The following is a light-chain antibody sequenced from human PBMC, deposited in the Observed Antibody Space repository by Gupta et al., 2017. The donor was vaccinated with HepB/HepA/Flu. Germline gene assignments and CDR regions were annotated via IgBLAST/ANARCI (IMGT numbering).Light chain of an antibody. CDR3: QQYYTTPLT. V-gene: IGKV4-1*01. CDR1: QSVLYSANNKNY. Sequence: DIVLTQSPGSLALSLGQRPTINCKSTQSVLYSANNKNYLAWYRQKPGQPPALLIYWASTRESGVPDRFSGSGSGTDFTLTISSLQAEDVAVYYCQQYYTTPLTFGGGTRVEIK. J-gene: IGKJ4*01. CDR2: WAS.